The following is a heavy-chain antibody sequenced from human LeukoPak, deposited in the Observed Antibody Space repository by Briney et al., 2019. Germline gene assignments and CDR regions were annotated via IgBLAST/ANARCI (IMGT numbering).Heavy chain of an antibody. CDR2: ISSSSSYI. V-gene: IGHV3-21*01. D-gene: IGHD3-22*01. CDR1: GFTFSTYS. CDR3: AREVIVVVITHQHDAFDI. J-gene: IGHJ3*02. Sequence: GGSLRLSCAVSGFTFSTYSMNWVRQAPGKGLEWVSSISSSSSYIYYADSVKGRFTISRDNAKNSLYLQMNSLRAEDTAVFYCAREVIVVVITHQHDAFDIWGQGTMVTVSS.